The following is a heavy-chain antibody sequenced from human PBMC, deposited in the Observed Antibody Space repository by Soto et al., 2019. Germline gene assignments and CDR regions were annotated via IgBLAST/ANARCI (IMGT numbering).Heavy chain of an antibody. V-gene: IGHV4-59*08. CDR1: GGSISSYY. CDR3: ASPAVAGEINH. J-gene: IGHJ5*02. Sequence: TLSLTCTVSGGSISSYYWSWIRQPPGKGLEWIGYIYYSGSTNYNPSLKSRVTISVDTSKNQFSLKLSSVTAADTAVYYCASPAVAGEINHWGQGTLVTVSS. D-gene: IGHD6-19*01. CDR2: IYYSGST.